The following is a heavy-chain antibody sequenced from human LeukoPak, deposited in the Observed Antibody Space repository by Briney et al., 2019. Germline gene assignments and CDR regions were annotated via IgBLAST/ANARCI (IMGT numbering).Heavy chain of an antibody. CDR3: AKAKDYYGLGSYPDY. CDR2: ISVSGGSA. J-gene: IGHJ4*02. V-gene: IGHV3-23*01. CDR1: GFTFSSHA. D-gene: IGHD3-10*01. Sequence: PGRCLSLSCAAPGFTFSSHAMDWVRHPPGKGLEWVSVISVSGGSANYGNSVKGRFTVSRDNSKSTPYLQMNSLRAEDTAIYYCAKAKDYYGLGSYPDYWGQGTLVTVSS.